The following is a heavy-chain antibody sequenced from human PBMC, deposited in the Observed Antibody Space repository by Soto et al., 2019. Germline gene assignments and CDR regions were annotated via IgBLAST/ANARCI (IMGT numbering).Heavy chain of an antibody. CDR1: GFTFSSYD. CDR2: IGTAGDT. V-gene: IGHV3-13*01. D-gene: IGHD5-12*01. CDR3: AKAATTNYYYYMGV. Sequence: EVQLVESGGGLVQPGGSLRLSCAASGFTFSSYDMHWVRQATGKGLEWVSAIGTAGDTYYPGSVKGRFTISRENAKNFLYLQMNSLRAGDTAVYYCAKAATTNYYYYMGVWGKGTTVTVSS. J-gene: IGHJ6*03.